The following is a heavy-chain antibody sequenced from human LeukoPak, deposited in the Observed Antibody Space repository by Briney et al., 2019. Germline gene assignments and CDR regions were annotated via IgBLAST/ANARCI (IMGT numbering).Heavy chain of an antibody. Sequence: GASVKVSCKASGYTFTGYYMHWVRQAPGQGLEWMGWISAYNGNTNYAQKLQGRVTMTTDTSTSTAYMELRSLRSDDTAVYYCARLRWIQLWPHKFDYWGQGTLVTVSS. CDR3: ARLRWIQLWPHKFDY. CDR2: ISAYNGNT. CDR1: GYTFTGYY. J-gene: IGHJ4*02. D-gene: IGHD5-18*01. V-gene: IGHV1-18*04.